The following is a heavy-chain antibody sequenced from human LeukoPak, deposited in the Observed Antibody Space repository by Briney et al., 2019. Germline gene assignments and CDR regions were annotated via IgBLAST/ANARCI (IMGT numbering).Heavy chain of an antibody. D-gene: IGHD3-10*01. J-gene: IGHJ6*03. Sequence: SETLSLTCTVSGGSVSNSSYYWGWIRQPPGKGLEWIGSIYYSGTTYYNPSLKSRVTISVDTSKNQFSLKLSSVTAADTAVYYCARVRGDEWGSGSYYNVWSYYYYYMDVWGKGTTVTISS. V-gene: IGHV4-39*07. CDR3: ARVRGDEWGSGSYYNVWSYYYYYMDV. CDR2: IYYSGTT. CDR1: GGSVSNSSYY.